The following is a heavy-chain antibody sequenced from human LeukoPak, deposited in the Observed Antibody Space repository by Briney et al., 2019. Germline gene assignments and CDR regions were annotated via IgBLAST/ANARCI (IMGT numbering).Heavy chain of an antibody. CDR1: GFTFSSYT. J-gene: IGHJ4*02. Sequence: GGSLRLSCAASGFTFSSYTMNWVRQAPGKGLEWVSVITGSGGFTQYADSVKGRFTISRDNSKNTVYLQMNSLRVEDTALYYCVRSLDYWGQGTLVTVSS. CDR2: ITGSGGFT. V-gene: IGHV3-23*01. CDR3: VRSLDY.